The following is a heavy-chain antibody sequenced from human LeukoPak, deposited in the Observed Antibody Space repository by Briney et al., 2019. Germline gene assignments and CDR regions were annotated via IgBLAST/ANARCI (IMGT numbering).Heavy chain of an antibody. V-gene: IGHV4-39*01. J-gene: IGHJ4*02. Sequence: PSETLSLTCTVSGGSISSGNYHWAWMRQPPGKGPEWIGSMFYSGTTYYNPSLKSRLTISVNPSKNQFSLKVTSVTATAPAIYYCAKHPTRRDVYDHLDYWGQGTLVTVSS. D-gene: IGHD5/OR15-5a*01. CDR1: GGSISSGNYH. CDR2: MFYSGTT. CDR3: AKHPTRRDVYDHLDY.